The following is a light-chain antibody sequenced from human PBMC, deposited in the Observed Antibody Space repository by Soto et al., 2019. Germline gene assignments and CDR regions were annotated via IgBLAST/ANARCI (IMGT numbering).Light chain of an antibody. V-gene: IGKV3-20*01. CDR3: QQYGSSSYT. CDR1: QSVSSSY. Sequence: EIVLTQSPGTLSLSPGERATLSCRASQSVSSSYLAWYQQKPGQAPRLLIFGASSRATDIPDRFSGSGSGTDFTLTISRLEPEVFAVYYCQQYGSSSYTFGQGTKLQIK. CDR2: GAS. J-gene: IGKJ2*01.